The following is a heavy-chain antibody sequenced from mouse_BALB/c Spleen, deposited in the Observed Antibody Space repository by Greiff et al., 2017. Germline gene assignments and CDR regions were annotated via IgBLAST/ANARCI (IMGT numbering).Heavy chain of an antibody. CDR3: AISGYYNYAMDY. CDR1: GYTFSSYW. CDR2: ILPGSGST. J-gene: IGHJ4*01. D-gene: IGHD2-3*01. V-gene: IGHV1-9*01. Sequence: LVESGAELMKPGASVKISCKATGYTFSSYWIEWVKQRPGHGLEWIGEILPGSGSTNYNEKFKGKATFTADTSSNTAYMQLSSLTSEDSAVYYCAISGYYNYAMDYWGQGTSVTVSS.